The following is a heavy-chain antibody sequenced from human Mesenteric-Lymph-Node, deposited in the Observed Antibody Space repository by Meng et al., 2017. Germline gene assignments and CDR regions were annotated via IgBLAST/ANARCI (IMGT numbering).Heavy chain of an antibody. CDR1: GGTFSRYG. D-gene: IGHD3-16*01. Sequence: SVKVSCKASGGTFSRYGISWVRQAPGQGLEGMGGIIPIFGTANYAQKFQGRVTITADESTSTAYMELSSLRSEDTAVYYCARYGGDTQLETFDYWGQGTLVTVSS. J-gene: IGHJ4*02. V-gene: IGHV1-69*13. CDR2: IIPIFGTA. CDR3: ARYGGDTQLETFDY.